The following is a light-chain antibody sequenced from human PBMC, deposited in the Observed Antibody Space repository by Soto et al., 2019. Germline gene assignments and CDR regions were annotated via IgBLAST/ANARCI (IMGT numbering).Light chain of an antibody. CDR1: QTIRSS. Sequence: DIQMTQSPSSLSASVGDRVTITCRASQTIRSSLNWYQQKPGKAPNLLIYTAYSLQRGVPSRFSGSGSGTDFTLTISSLQPEDFATYYCQQSYSTPFTFGPGTKVDIK. J-gene: IGKJ3*01. CDR3: QQSYSTPFT. V-gene: IGKV1-39*01. CDR2: TAY.